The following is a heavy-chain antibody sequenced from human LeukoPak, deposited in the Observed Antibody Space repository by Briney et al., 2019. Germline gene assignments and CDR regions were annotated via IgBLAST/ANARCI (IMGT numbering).Heavy chain of an antibody. J-gene: IGHJ5*02. Sequence: ASVKVSCKASGYTFTSYDINWVRQATGRGLEWMGWMNPNSGNTNYAQKLQGRVTMTTDTSTSTAYMELRSLRSDDTAVYYCARKFHYDFWSGYPFDPWGQGTLVTVSS. CDR2: MNPNSGNT. CDR3: ARKFHYDFWSGYPFDP. V-gene: IGHV1-18*01. D-gene: IGHD3-3*01. CDR1: GYTFTSYD.